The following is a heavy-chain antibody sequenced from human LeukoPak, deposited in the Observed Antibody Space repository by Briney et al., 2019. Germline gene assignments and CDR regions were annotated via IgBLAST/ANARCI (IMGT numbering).Heavy chain of an antibody. V-gene: IGHV4-59*08. CDR3: ARAPSSGWYGD. CDR2: IYYSGST. CDR1: GGSISSYY. Sequence: NPSETLSLTCTVSGGSISSYYWSWIRQPPGKGLEWIGYIYYSGSTNYNPSLKSRVTISVDTSKNQFSLKLSSVTAADTAVYYCARAPSSGWYGDWGQGTLVTVSS. J-gene: IGHJ4*02. D-gene: IGHD6-19*01.